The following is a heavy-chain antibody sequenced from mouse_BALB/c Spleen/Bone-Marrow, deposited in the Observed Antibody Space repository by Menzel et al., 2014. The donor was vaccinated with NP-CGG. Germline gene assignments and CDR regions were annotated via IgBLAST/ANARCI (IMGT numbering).Heavy chain of an antibody. V-gene: IGHV1-80*01. Sequence: QVQLQQSGAELVRPGSSVKISCEASGYAFSSYWMNWVKQGPGKGLEWIGQIYPGDGDTNYNGKFKGKATLTADKDSSTAYMQLSSLTSEDSAVYFCARQYGSDFDYWGQGTTLTVSS. CDR2: IYPGDGDT. CDR1: GYAFSSYW. CDR3: ARQYGSDFDY. J-gene: IGHJ2*01. D-gene: IGHD2-10*02.